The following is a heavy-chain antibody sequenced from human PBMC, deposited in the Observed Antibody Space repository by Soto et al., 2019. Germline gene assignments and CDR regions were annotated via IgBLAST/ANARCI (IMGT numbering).Heavy chain of an antibody. CDR3: ARPARECNRPGCAN. V-gene: IGHV3-7*01. CDR1: GLAFSTYW. CDR2: INQDGSES. Sequence: GGSLRLSCVVPGLAFSTYWMSWVRQAPGKGLEWVANINQDGSESYYVDSVKGRFTISRDNAKNSLYLQMTSLRADDTAVYYCARPARECNRPGCANWGQGTLVTVSS. J-gene: IGHJ4*02. D-gene: IGHD2-2*01.